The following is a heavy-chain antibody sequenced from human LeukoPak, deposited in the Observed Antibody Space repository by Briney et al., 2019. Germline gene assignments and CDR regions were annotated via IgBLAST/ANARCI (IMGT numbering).Heavy chain of an antibody. CDR1: GFTVSSDW. J-gene: IGHJ4*02. V-gene: IGHV3-74*01. CDR2: INPDGTYI. Sequence: GGSLRVSCAASGFTVSSDWMYWVRQAPGKGPVWVSRINPDGTYIDYADSVKGRFTISRDDAKNTLYLQMNSLRADDTALYYCSKDLGLWGQGTLVTVSS. D-gene: IGHD1-26*01. CDR3: SKDLGL.